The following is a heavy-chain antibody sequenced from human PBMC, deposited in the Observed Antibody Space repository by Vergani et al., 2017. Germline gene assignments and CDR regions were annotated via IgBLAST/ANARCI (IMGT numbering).Heavy chain of an antibody. Sequence: QVQLQQWGAGLLKPSETLSLTCAVYGGSFSGYYWSWIRQPPGKGLAWIGEINHSGSTNYNPSLKSRVTISVDTSKNQFSLELSSVTAADTAVYYCARGYNRIFGVGNRYYMDVWGKGTTVTVSS. CDR3: ARGYNRIFGVGNRYYMDV. V-gene: IGHV4-34*01. D-gene: IGHD3-3*01. CDR2: INHSGST. J-gene: IGHJ6*03. CDR1: GGSFSGYY.